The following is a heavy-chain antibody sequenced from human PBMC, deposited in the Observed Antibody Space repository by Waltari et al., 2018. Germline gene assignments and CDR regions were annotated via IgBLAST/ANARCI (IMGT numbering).Heavy chain of an antibody. CDR2: MSWNSGRI. CDR3: AKCLCSGWRGYFDY. D-gene: IGHD6-19*01. J-gene: IGHJ4*02. V-gene: IGHV3-9*01. Sequence: EVQLVESGGGLVQTGRSLRRSCAACGCTFAEYAMDWVRQAPGTGLEWVSGMSWNSGRIGEADSGQGRFTISTDNAKNSLYLQMNSLRAEDTALYYCAKCLCSGWRGYFDYWGQGTLVTVSS. CDR1: GCTFAEYA.